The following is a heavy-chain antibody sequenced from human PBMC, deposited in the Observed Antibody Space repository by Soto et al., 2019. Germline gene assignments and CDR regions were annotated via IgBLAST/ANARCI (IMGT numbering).Heavy chain of an antibody. J-gene: IGHJ5*02. Sequence: EVQLVESGGGLVQPGGSLRLSCTASGFTFSDSWMTWVRQAPGKGLEWVARIKPDESEKKYADSVKGQFSISRDNAKNSMYLQLDSLRGEDTAVYYCVRGGSKYASWGQGTLVAVSS. D-gene: IGHD4-4*01. CDR3: VRGGSKYAS. CDR1: GFTFSDSW. V-gene: IGHV3-7*01. CDR2: IKPDESEK.